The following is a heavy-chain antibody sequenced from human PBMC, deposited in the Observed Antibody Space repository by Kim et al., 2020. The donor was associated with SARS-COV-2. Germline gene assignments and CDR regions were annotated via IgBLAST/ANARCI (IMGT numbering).Heavy chain of an antibody. Sequence: ASVKVSCKASGYTFTSYDINWVRQATGQGLEWMGWMNPNSGNTGYAQKFQGRVTMTRNTSISTAYMELSSLTSEDTAVYYCARGRIITPNWFDPWGQGTLVTVSS. V-gene: IGHV1-8*01. CDR2: MNPNSGNT. J-gene: IGHJ5*02. D-gene: IGHD3-22*01. CDR1: GYTFTSYD. CDR3: ARGRIITPNWFDP.